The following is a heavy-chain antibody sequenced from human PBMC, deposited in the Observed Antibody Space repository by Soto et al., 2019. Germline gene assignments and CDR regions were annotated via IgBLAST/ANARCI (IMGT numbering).Heavy chain of an antibody. Sequence: ASVKVSWKVSGYAITVLSMHWVRQAPGEGLEWMGGFDPEDGETIYAQKFQGRVTMTEDTSTDTAYMELSSLRSEDTAVYYCATAPILEWLLLVYWGQGTLVTVSS. V-gene: IGHV1-24*01. J-gene: IGHJ4*02. CDR1: GYAITVLS. D-gene: IGHD3-3*01. CDR2: FDPEDGET. CDR3: ATAPILEWLLLVY.